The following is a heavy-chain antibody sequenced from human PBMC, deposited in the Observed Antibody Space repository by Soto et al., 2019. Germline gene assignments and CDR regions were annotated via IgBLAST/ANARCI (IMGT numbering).Heavy chain of an antibody. CDR2: IWYDGSNK. CDR3: ARDAGANWFDP. J-gene: IGHJ5*02. CDR1: GLTFSSYG. Sequence: GGSLRLSCAASGLTFSSYGMHWVRQAPGKGLEWVAVIWYDGSNKYYADSVKGRFTISRDNSKNTLYLQMNSLRAEDTAVYYCARDAGANWFDPWGQGTLVTVSS. V-gene: IGHV3-33*01.